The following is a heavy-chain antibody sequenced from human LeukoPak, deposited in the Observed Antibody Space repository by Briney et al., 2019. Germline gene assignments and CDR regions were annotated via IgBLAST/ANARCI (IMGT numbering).Heavy chain of an antibody. J-gene: IGHJ3*02. V-gene: IGHV1-69*05. D-gene: IGHD3-22*01. CDR2: IIPIFGTA. Sequence: SVKVSCKASGGTFSSYAISWVRQAPGQGLEWMGGIIPIFGTANYAQKFQGRVTITTDESTSTAYMELSSLRSEDTAVYYCARDSSISSGYYVDAFDIWGQGTMVTVSS. CDR3: ARDSSISSGYYVDAFDI. CDR1: GGTFSSYA.